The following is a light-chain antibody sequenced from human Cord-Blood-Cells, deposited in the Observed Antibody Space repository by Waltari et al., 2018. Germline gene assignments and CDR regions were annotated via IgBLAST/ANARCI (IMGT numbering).Light chain of an antibody. CDR1: QSVSSY. Sequence: EIVLTQSPATLSLSPGERATLSCRASQSVSSYLAWYQQKPGQAPRLLIYDASNRATGIPARFSGSGSGTDFTLTISSLGPEDFAVYYCQQLSNWPPLTFGGGTKVEIK. J-gene: IGKJ4*01. V-gene: IGKV3-11*01. CDR2: DAS. CDR3: QQLSNWPPLT.